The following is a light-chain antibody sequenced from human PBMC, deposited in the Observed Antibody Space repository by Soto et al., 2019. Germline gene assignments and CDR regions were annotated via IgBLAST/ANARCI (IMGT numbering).Light chain of an antibody. J-gene: IGKJ5*01. CDR2: GAS. Sequence: IGMTQSPATLSVSPGERATLSCRASQYIGSNLAWYQQKPGQAPRLLIYGASTRATGIPARFSGSGSGTEFTLTISSLQSEDFAVYYCEQYNNWPITFGQGTRLEIK. V-gene: IGKV3-15*01. CDR3: EQYNNWPIT. CDR1: QYIGSN.